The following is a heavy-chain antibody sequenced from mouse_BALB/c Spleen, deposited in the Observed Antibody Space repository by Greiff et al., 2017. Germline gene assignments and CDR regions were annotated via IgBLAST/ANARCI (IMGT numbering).Heavy chain of an antibody. J-gene: IGHJ2*01. CDR3: ARAYRYADY. D-gene: IGHD2-14*01. V-gene: IGHV3-2*02. CDR1: GYSITSDYA. Sequence: VQLKESGPGLVKPSQSLSLTCTVTGYSITSDYAWNWIRQFPGNKLEWTGYISYSGSTSYNPSLKSRISITRDTSKNQFFLQLNSVTTEDTATYYCARAYRYADYWGQGTTLTVSS. CDR2: ISYSGST.